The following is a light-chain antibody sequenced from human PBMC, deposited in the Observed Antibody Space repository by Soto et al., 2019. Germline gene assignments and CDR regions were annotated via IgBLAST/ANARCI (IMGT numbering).Light chain of an antibody. Sequence: QSVLTQPPSASGTPGQKVTIPCSGSRSNIGDNYIYWYQQLPGTAPKLLIFRNNQRPSGVPDRFSGSKSSTSGSLAISGLRSEDEAEYYCAAWDDSLRAVLFGGGTKLTVL. J-gene: IGLJ2*01. V-gene: IGLV1-47*01. CDR1: RSNIGDNY. CDR2: RNN. CDR3: AAWDDSLRAVL.